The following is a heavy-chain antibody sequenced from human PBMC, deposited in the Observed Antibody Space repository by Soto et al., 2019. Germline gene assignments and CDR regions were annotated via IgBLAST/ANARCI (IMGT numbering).Heavy chain of an antibody. CDR2: IYPGDSDT. CDR1: GYSFTSYW. J-gene: IGHJ6*02. D-gene: IGHD2-2*01. CDR3: ARRFKAQYQLLFDCYYGMDV. Sequence: GESLKISCKGSGYSFTSYWIDWVRQMPGKGLEWMGIIYPGDSDTRYSPSFQGQVTISADRSISTAYLQWSSLKASDPAMYYCARRFKAQYQLLFDCYYGMDVWGQGTTVTVSS. V-gene: IGHV5-51*01.